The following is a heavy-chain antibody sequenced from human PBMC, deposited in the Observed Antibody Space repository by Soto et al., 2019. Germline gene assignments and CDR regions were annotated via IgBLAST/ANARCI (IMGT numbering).Heavy chain of an antibody. CDR3: ARFRAVGGVAFDY. Sequence: PSETLSLTCAVSGGSISSGGYSWSWIRQPPGKGLEWIGYIYHSGSTYYNPSLKSRVTISVDTSKNQFSLKLSSVTAADTAVYYCARFRAVGGVAFDYWGQGTLVTV. J-gene: IGHJ4*02. CDR2: IYHSGST. V-gene: IGHV4-30-2*02. D-gene: IGHD3-16*01. CDR1: GGSISSGGYS.